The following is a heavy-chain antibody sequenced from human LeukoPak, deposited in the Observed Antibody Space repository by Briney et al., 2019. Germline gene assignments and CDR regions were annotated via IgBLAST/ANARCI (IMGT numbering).Heavy chain of an antibody. CDR2: ISSSSSTI. V-gene: IGHV3-48*04. D-gene: IGHD5-12*01. J-gene: IGHJ6*02. Sequence: GGSLRLSCAASGFTFSSYSMNWVRQAPGKGLEWVSYISSSSSTIYYADSVKGRFTISRDNAKNSLYLQMNSLRAEDTAVYYCAPRYGGNDSYYYGMDVWGQGPTLTVSS. CDR1: GFTFSSYS. CDR3: APRYGGNDSYYYGMDV.